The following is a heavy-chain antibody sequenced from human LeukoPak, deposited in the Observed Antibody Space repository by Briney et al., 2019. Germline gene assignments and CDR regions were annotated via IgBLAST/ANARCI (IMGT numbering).Heavy chain of an antibody. CDR1: GFSVSSNY. CDR3: AKEFSFRDGYNHGFDN. V-gene: IGHV3-53*01. CDR2: IRSGGNT. J-gene: IGHJ4*02. D-gene: IGHD5-24*01. Sequence: PGGSLRLACAASGFSVSSNYMSWVRQAPGKGLEWVSVIRSGGNTEHADSVKGRFTISRDNSKNTLYLQMNSLRADDTAVYYCAKEFSFRDGYNHGFDNWGQGTPVTVSS.